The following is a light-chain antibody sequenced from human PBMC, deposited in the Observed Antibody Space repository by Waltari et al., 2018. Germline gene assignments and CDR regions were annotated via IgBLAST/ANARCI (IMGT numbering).Light chain of an antibody. CDR1: SSDVGFYDF. J-gene: IGLJ3*02. CDR2: KVN. V-gene: IGLV2-14*01. Sequence: QSALTQPASVSGSPGQSITISCTGTSSDVGFYDFVSWFQQHPGKAPKVMIYKVNNRPSGVFNRFSGSKSANTASLTISGLQAEDEADYYCSSYTRRSYWVFGGGTQLTVL. CDR3: SSYTRRSYWV.